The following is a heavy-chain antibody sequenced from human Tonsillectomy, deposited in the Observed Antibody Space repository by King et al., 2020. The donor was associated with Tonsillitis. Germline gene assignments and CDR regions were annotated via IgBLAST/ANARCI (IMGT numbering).Heavy chain of an antibody. CDR3: ARARDSGGNADYGFGV. CDR2: ILHSGSS. J-gene: IGHJ6*02. CDR1: GGSLSSGGYS. D-gene: IGHD4-23*01. Sequence: VQLQESDSRLVKPSQTLSLTCAVSGGSLSSGGYSWSWIRQPPGKGLEWIGYILHSGSSYSNPSLKSRVTISVDRSKNQFSLKLSSVTAADTAVYYCARARDSGGNADYGFGVWGQGTTVTVSS. V-gene: IGHV4-30-2*01.